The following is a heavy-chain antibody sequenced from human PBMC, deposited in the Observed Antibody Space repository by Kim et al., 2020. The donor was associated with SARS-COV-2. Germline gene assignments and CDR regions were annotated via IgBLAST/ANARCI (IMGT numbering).Heavy chain of an antibody. D-gene: IGHD3-10*01. CDR2: IYTSGST. J-gene: IGHJ6*02. CDR3: ARDFSGDGRSGYYYGMDV. Sequence: SETLSLTCTVSGGSIRSYYWSWIRQPAGKGLEWIGRIYTSGSTNYNPSLKSRVTMSVDTSKNQFSLKLSSVTAADTAVYYCARDFSGDGRSGYYYGMDVWRQGTTVTVSS. V-gene: IGHV4-4*07. CDR1: GGSIRSYY.